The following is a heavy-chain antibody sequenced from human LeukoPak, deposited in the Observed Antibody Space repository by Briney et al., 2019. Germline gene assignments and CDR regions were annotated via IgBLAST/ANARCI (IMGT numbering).Heavy chain of an antibody. CDR3: ARESNYYYYGMDV. V-gene: IGHV4-59*01. CDR2: IYCSGST. Sequence: SETLSLTCTVSGGSISSYYWSWIRQPPGKGLEWIGYIYCSGSTNYNPSLKSRVTISVDTSKNQFSLKLSSVTAADTAVYYCARESNYYYYGMDVWGQGTTVTVSS. J-gene: IGHJ6*02. CDR1: GGSISSYY.